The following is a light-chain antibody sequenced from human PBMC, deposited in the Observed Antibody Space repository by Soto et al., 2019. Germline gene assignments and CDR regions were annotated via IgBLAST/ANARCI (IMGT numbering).Light chain of an antibody. Sequence: DIQMTQSPSTLSASVGDRVTITCRASQSINTWLAWYQHKPGKAPKLLIYKASSLESGVPSRFSGSGSGTEFTLTISSLQADDFATYYCQHYNNYSGTFGQGTRLEI. V-gene: IGKV1-5*03. CDR1: QSINTW. CDR2: KAS. CDR3: QHYNNYSGT. J-gene: IGKJ5*01.